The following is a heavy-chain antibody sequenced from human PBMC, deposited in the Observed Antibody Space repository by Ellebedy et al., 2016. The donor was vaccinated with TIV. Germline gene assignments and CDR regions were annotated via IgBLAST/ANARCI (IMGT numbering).Heavy chain of an antibody. CDR3: ATFRFNP. J-gene: IGHJ5*02. D-gene: IGHD2/OR15-2a*01. CDR1: GFSFSNYW. CDR2: IKEDGSER. V-gene: IGHV3-7*01. Sequence: GGSLRLXXAASGFSFSNYWMHWVRQAPGKVLEWVANIKEDGSERHYVDFVKGRFTISRDNPKNSLYLQMNSLRPDDTAVYYCATFRFNPWGQGTLVTVSS.